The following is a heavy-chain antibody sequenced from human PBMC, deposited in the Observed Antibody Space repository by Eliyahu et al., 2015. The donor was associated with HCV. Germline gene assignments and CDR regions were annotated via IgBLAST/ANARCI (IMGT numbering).Heavy chain of an antibody. CDR2: ISSSGSTI. CDR1: GFTFSDYY. Sequence: QVQLVESGGGLVKPGGSLRLSCXASGFTFSDYYMSXIPRAPGKGLGWVSYISSSGSTIYYADSVKGRFTISRDNAKNSLYLQMNSLRAEDTAVYYCARSIAVAGRDGPGRAKRPKSDDYWGQGTLVTVSS. D-gene: IGHD6-19*01. J-gene: IGHJ4*02. V-gene: IGHV3-11*01. CDR3: ARSIAVAGRDGPGRAKRPKSDDY.